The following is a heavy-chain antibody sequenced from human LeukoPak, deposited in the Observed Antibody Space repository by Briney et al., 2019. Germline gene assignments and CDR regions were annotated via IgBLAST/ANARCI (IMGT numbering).Heavy chain of an antibody. CDR1: GYTFTDYY. D-gene: IGHD1-14*01. Sequence: ASVKVSCKASGYTFTDYYIHLVRQAPGQGLEWMGRINPKSGGTNYAQKFQGRVTMTRDTSISTAYMEPNNLRSVDTAVFYCARSWTKTNYHYMDVWAKGTTVTVS. V-gene: IGHV1-2*06. J-gene: IGHJ6*03. CDR3: ARSWTKTNYHYMDV. CDR2: INPKSGGT.